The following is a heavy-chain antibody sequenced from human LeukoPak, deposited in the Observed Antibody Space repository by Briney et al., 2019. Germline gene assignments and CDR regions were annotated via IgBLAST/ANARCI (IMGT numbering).Heavy chain of an antibody. J-gene: IGHJ4*02. V-gene: IGHV3-53*01. D-gene: IGHD5-12*01. Sequence: GGSLRLSCAASGFTVSSNYMSWVRQAPGKGLEWVSVLYRDGSAFYVDSVKGRFTVSRDNSKNTLYLQMNSLRAEDTAVYYCVRDRGYGGNDREAYFDFWGQGTLVTVSS. CDR1: GFTVSSNY. CDR2: LYRDGSA. CDR3: VRDRGYGGNDREAYFDF.